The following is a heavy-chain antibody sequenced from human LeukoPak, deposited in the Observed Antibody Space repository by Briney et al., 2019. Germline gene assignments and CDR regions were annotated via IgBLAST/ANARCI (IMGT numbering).Heavy chain of an antibody. V-gene: IGHV4-38-2*01. D-gene: IGHD3-3*01. Sequence: MPSETLSLTCAVSGYSISSGYYWGWIRQPPGKGLEWIGSIYHNGSTYYNPSLKSRVTIAVDTSKTQFSLKLSSVTAADTAVYYCARSLRITIFGVVIGWGQGTLVTVSS. CDR2: IYHNGST. CDR3: ARSLRITIFGVVIG. CDR1: GYSISSGYY. J-gene: IGHJ4*02.